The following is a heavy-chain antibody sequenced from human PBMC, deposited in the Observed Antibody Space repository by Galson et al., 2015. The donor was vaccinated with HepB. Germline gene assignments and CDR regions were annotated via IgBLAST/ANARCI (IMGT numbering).Heavy chain of an antibody. V-gene: IGHV3-23*01. CDR1: GFTFSSYA. Sequence: SLRLSCAASGFTFSSYAMSWVRQAPGKGLEWVSSISGSSGSTYYADSVKGRFTISRDNSKNTLYLQMNSLRAEDTAVYYCAKDEVDYYDSSWPFDYWGQGTLVTVSS. D-gene: IGHD3-22*01. CDR3: AKDEVDYYDSSWPFDY. J-gene: IGHJ4*01. CDR2: ISGSSGST.